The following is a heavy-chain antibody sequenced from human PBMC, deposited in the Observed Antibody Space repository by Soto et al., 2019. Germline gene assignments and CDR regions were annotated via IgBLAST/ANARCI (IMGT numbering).Heavy chain of an antibody. D-gene: IGHD2-15*01. Sequence: LRLSCAASGFTFSSYAMSWVRQAPGKGLEWVSAISGSGGSTYYADSVKGRFTISRDNSKNSLYLQMNSLRAEDTAVYYCARGLTPPYCSGGSCYPYGMDVWGPGTTVTVYS. J-gene: IGHJ6*02. CDR2: ISGSGGST. V-gene: IGHV3-23*01. CDR1: GFTFSSYA. CDR3: ARGLTPPYCSGGSCYPYGMDV.